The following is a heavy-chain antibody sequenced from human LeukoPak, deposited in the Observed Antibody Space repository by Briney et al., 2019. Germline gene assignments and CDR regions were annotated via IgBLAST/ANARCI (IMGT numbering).Heavy chain of an antibody. V-gene: IGHV3-23*01. Sequence: PGRSLRLSCAASGFSFSSYAMTWVRQAPGKGLEWVSAISSSGGSTYYADSVKGRFTISRENSKNTLYLQMNSLRAEDTAKYYCAKAFSPFDYRGQGTLVTVSS. CDR2: ISSSGGST. CDR1: GFSFSSYA. CDR3: AKAFSPFDY. J-gene: IGHJ4*02.